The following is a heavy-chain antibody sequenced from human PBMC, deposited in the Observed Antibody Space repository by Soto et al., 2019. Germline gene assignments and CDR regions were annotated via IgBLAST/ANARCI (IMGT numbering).Heavy chain of an antibody. Sequence: GGSLRLSRAASGFTFSSYGMHWVRQAPGKGLEWVAVIWYDGSNKYYADSVKGRFTISRDNSKNTLYLQMNSLRAEDTAVYYCAREAGIAVAGTTYYFDYWGQGTLVTVSS. J-gene: IGHJ4*02. D-gene: IGHD6-19*01. V-gene: IGHV3-33*01. CDR1: GFTFSSYG. CDR2: IWYDGSNK. CDR3: AREAGIAVAGTTYYFDY.